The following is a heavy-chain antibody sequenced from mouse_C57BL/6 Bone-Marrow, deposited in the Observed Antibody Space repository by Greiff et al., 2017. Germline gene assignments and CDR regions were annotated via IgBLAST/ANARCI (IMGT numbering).Heavy chain of an antibody. J-gene: IGHJ1*03. Sequence: QVQLQQPGAELVKPGASVKLSCKASGYTFTSYWMHWVKQRPGQGLEWLGMIHPNSGSTNYNEKFKSKATLTVDKSPSTAYMQLSRRTAEDSAIYYCARRYYGSRGWYFDVWGTGTTVTVSS. CDR2: IHPNSGST. D-gene: IGHD1-1*01. CDR3: ARRYYGSRGWYFDV. CDR1: GYTFTSYW. V-gene: IGHV1-64*01.